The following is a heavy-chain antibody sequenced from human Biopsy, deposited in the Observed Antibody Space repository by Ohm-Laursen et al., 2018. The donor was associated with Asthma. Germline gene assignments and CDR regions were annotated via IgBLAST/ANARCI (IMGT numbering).Heavy chain of an antibody. CDR1: GGSISSFY. CDR3: ARGYSGSDRIVYYYSGLEV. CDR2: VYWTGST. V-gene: IGHV4-59*01. D-gene: IGHD5-12*01. J-gene: IGHJ6*02. Sequence: TLSLTCSVYGGSISSFYWSWIRQSPEKGLEWMGYVYWTGSTNYNPSPKSRVTISVDTSKNQFFLRLSSVTAADTAVYYCARGYSGSDRIVYYYSGLEVWGQGTTVTVSS.